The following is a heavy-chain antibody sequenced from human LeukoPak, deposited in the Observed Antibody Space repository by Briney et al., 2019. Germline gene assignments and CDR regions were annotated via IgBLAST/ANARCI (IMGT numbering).Heavy chain of an antibody. CDR2: ISGSGGST. J-gene: IGHJ5*02. D-gene: IGHD2-8*02. CDR1: GFTFSSYA. V-gene: IGHV3-23*01. CDR3: AKGVSSVVYALNCFDP. Sequence: GGSLRLSCAASGFTFSSYAMSWVRQAPGKGLEWVSAISGSGGSTYYAASVRGRTTISRDNTKNTLYLQMNSLGAEATAVYYCAKGVSSVVYALNCFDPWGQGTLVTVSS.